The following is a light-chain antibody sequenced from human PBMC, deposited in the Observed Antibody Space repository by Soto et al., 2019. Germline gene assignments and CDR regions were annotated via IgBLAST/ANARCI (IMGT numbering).Light chain of an antibody. J-gene: IGKJ2*01. Sequence: DIQMTQSPSSLSASVGDRVTITCRASQTINTDLVWYQQKPGKAPKVLLFGASSLQSGVPSRFSGSRFGTYFALTVSSLQPEDFATYYCQQSYSVPYTFGQGTSLEIK. V-gene: IGKV1-39*01. CDR1: QTINTD. CDR2: GAS. CDR3: QQSYSVPYT.